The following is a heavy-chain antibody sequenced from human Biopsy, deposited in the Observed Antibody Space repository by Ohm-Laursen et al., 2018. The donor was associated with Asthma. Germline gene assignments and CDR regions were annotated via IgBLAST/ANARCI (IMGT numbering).Heavy chain of an antibody. CDR3: ARDGTDMNEAMPKDY. CDR1: GFTFSSYS. V-gene: IGHV3-21*01. CDR2: ISSSSSYI. J-gene: IGHJ4*02. Sequence: SLRLSCAASGFTFSSYSMNWVRQAPGKGLEWVSSISSSSSYIYYADSVKGRFTISRDNARNSLYLQMNSLRAEDTAAYYCARDGTDMNEAMPKDYWGQGTLVTVSS. D-gene: IGHD2-2*01.